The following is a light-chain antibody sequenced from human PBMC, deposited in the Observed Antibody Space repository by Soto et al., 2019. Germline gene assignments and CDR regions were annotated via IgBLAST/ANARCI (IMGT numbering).Light chain of an antibody. V-gene: IGLV1-51*01. CDR2: DNG. J-gene: IGLJ3*02. CDR3: GTWDSSLKAWL. Sequence: QSVLTQPPSVSAAPGQKVTISCSGSSSNIGRNSVSWYQQLPGTGPKLLIYDNGKRPSGTPERFSGSKSGMSATLAITGLQTGDEADYYCGTWDSSLKAWLFGAGTKLTVL. CDR1: SSNIGRNS.